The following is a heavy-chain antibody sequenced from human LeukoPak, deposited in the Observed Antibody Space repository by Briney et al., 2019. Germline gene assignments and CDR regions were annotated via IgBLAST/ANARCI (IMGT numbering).Heavy chain of an antibody. CDR1: GFTFSSYA. J-gene: IGHJ6*03. CDR3: AKDSFSLGVGYYYYYMDV. CDR2: ISYDGSNK. V-gene: IGHV3-30*04. Sequence: PGRSLRLSCAASGFTFSSYAMHWVRQAPGKGLEWVAVISYDGSNKYYADSVKGRFTISRDNAKNSLYLQMNSLRAEDTALYYCAKDSFSLGVGYYYYYMDVWGKGTTVTVSS. D-gene: IGHD3-16*01.